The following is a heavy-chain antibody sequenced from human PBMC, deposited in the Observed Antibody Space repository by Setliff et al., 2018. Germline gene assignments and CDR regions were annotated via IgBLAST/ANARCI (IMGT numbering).Heavy chain of an antibody. V-gene: IGHV4-61*09. CDR2: IYTSGST. J-gene: IGHJ5*02. CDR1: GGSINNGSYY. D-gene: IGHD3-3*01. CDR3: ARAPQYSNFWYALSWFDP. Sequence: LSLTCTVSGGSINNGSYYWSWIRQPAGKGLEWIGHIYTSGSTNYNPSLKSRVTISVDTSKNQFSLKLSSVTAADTAVYYCARAPQYSNFWYALSWFDPWGQGTLVTVSS.